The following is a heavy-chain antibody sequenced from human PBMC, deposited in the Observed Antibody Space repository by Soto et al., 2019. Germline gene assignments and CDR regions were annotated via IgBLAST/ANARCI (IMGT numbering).Heavy chain of an antibody. D-gene: IGHD6-19*01. Sequence: PSETLSLTCTVSGGSISSSSYYWGWIRQPPGKGLEWIGSIYYSGSTYYNPSLKSRVTISVDTSKNQFSLKLSSVTAADTAVYYCAISSGWLPDPFDYWGQGTLVTVSS. J-gene: IGHJ4*02. CDR1: GGSISSSSYY. CDR3: AISSGWLPDPFDY. CDR2: IYYSGST. V-gene: IGHV4-39*01.